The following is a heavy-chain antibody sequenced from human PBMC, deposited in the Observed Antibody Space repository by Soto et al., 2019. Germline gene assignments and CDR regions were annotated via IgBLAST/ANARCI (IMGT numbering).Heavy chain of an antibody. CDR3: LTAPRHTAMVYPLFAP. Sequence: SETLSLTCTVSGASVSTGAYYWGWVRQRPGKGLEWVGYIYESGYTYYNTSLKSRLTISLDRSNNQFSRGLTSVTAADTAVYYCLTAPRHTAMVYPLFAPLGKGTLDT. CDR1: GASVSTGAYY. J-gene: IGHJ5*02. CDR2: IYESGYT. D-gene: IGHD5-18*01. V-gene: IGHV4-31*03.